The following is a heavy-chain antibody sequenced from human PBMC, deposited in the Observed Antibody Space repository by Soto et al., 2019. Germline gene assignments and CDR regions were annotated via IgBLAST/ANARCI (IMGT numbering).Heavy chain of an antibody. V-gene: IGHV4-59*01. CDR1: GGSISSYY. CDR2: IYYSGST. J-gene: IGHJ6*02. CDR3: ARDVEEGGYYYGMDV. D-gene: IGHD1-1*01. Sequence: LSLTCTVSGGSISSYYWSWIRQPPGKGLEWIGYIYYSGSTNYNPSLKSRVTISVDTSKNQFSLKLSSVTAADTAVYYCARDVEEGGYYYGMDVWGQGTTVTVSS.